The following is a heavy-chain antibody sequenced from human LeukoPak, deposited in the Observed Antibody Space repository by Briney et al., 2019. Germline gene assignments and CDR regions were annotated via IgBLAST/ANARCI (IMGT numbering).Heavy chain of an antibody. D-gene: IGHD3-3*01. CDR2: IRYDGSNK. V-gene: IGHV3-30*02. J-gene: IGHJ4*02. CDR3: ARETYYDFWSGYYSRGFDY. Sequence: GGSLRLSCSASGFTFSSYGMHWVRQAPGKGLEWVAFIRYDGSNKYYADSVKGRFTISRDNSKNTLYLQMNSLRTEDTAVYYCARETYYDFWSGYYSRGFDYWGQGTLVTVSS. CDR1: GFTFSSYG.